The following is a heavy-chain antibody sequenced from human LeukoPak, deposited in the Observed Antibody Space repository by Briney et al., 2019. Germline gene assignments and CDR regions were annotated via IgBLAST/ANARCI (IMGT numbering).Heavy chain of an antibody. J-gene: IGHJ4*02. V-gene: IGHV1-2*02. CDR3: AREGSHLVGATPLDY. CDR1: GYTFTGCY. CDR2: INPNSGGT. D-gene: IGHD1-26*01. Sequence: ASVKVSCKASGYTFTGCYMHWVRQAPGQGLEWMGWINPNSGGTNYAQKFQGRVTMTRDTSISTAYMELSRLRSDDTAVYYCAREGSHLVGATPLDYWGQGTLVTVSS.